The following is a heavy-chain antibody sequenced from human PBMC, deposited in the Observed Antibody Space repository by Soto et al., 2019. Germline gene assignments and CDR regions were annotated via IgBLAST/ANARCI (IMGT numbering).Heavy chain of an antibody. CDR2: IYYSGST. D-gene: IGHD3-22*01. CDR1: GGSISSGGYY. V-gene: IGHV4-31*03. CDR3: ARSGRYYYDSSGYAPFDY. J-gene: IGHJ4*02. Sequence: SETLSLTCTVSGGSISSGGYYLSWIRPHPGKGLEWIGYIYYSGSTYYNPSLKSRVTISVDTSKNQFSLKLSSVTAADTAVYYCARSGRYYYDSSGYAPFDYWGQGTLVTVSS.